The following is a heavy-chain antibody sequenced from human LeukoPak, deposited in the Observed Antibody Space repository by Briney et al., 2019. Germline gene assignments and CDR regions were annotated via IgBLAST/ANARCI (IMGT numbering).Heavy chain of an antibody. D-gene: IGHD1-26*01. J-gene: IGHJ4*02. V-gene: IGHV1-2*02. CDR3: ARDEGGSIVGATLSYYFDY. CDR2: MNPNSGNT. Sequence: ASVKVSCKASGYTFTSYYMHWVRQATGQGLEWMGWMNPNSGNTGYAQKFQGRVTMTRDTSISTAYTELSRLRSDDTAVYYCARDEGGSIVGATLSYYFDYWGQGTLVTVSS. CDR1: GYTFTSYY.